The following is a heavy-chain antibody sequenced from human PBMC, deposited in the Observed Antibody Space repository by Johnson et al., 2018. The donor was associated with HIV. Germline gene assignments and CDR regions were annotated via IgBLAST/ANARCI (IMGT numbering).Heavy chain of an antibody. J-gene: IGHJ3*02. CDR1: GYTFSSYG. Sequence: QVQLVESGGGVVQPGRSLRLSCAASGYTFSSYGMHWVRQAPGKELEWVAVTWYDGSNKYYADSVQGRITNSRDNSKNTLYLQMNGLRVEDTAVYYCAKCIWCSSLIDAFDIGGQGTMFTVSS. V-gene: IGHV3-33*06. CDR2: TWYDGSNK. CDR3: AKCIWCSSLIDAFDI. D-gene: IGHD6-13*01.